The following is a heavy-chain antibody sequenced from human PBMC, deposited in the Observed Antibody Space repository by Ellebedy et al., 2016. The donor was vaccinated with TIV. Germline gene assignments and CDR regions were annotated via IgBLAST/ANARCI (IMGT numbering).Heavy chain of an antibody. CDR1: GGPFSSYA. V-gene: IGHV1-69*06. Sequence: AASVKVSCTASGGPFSSYAISWVRQAPGQGLEWMGGIIPIFGTANYAQKFQGRVTITADKSTSTAYMELSSLRSEETAVYYCARGASLASRWYDYWGQGTLVTVSS. CDR2: IIPIFGTA. J-gene: IGHJ4*02. D-gene: IGHD4-23*01. CDR3: ARGASLASRWYDY.